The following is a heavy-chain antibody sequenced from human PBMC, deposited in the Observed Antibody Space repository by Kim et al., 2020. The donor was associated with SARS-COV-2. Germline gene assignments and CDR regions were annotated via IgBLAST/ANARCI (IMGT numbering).Heavy chain of an antibody. CDR3: ARTRRIKIFGVVIIGAFDI. J-gene: IGHJ3*02. V-gene: IGHV4-59*13. CDR2: IYYSGST. Sequence: SETLSLTCTVSGGSISSYYWSWIRQPPGKGLEWIGYIYYSGSTNYNPSLKSRVTISVDTSKNQFSLKLSSVTAADTAVYYCARTRRIKIFGVVIIGAFDIWGQGTMVTVSS. D-gene: IGHD3-3*01. CDR1: GGSISSYY.